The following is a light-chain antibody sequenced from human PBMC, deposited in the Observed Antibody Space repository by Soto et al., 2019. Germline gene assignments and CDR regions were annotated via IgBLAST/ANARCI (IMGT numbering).Light chain of an antibody. CDR2: RTN. V-gene: IGLV1-44*01. CDR3: EAWDDSQIGVL. J-gene: IGLJ2*01. CDR1: SSNIGSNI. Sequence: QAVLTQPPSASGTPGQRVSITCSGSSSNIGSNIVNWYQQLPGRTPKLLIYRTNQRPSGVSDRFSTSKSGTSASLAISGLQSEDEADYYCEAWDDSQIGVLFGGGTQLTV.